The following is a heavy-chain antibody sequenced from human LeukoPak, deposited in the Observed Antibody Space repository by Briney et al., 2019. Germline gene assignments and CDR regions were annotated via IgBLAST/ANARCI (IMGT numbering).Heavy chain of an antibody. J-gene: IGHJ4*02. V-gene: IGHV4-39*01. CDR1: GGSISSSSYY. CDR3: ARHLDYYDSSGYYYVRYFDS. CDR2: IYYSGST. D-gene: IGHD3-22*01. Sequence: SETLSLTCTVSGGSISSSSYYWGWIRQPPGKGLEWIGSIYYSGSTYYNPSLKSRVTISVDTSKKQFSLKLSSVTAADTAVYYRARHLDYYDSSGYYYVRYFDSWGQGTLVTVSS.